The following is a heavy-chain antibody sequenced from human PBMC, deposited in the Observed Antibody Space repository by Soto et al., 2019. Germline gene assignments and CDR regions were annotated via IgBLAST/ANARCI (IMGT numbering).Heavy chain of an antibody. CDR3: TIPYYDSRFDY. Sequence: GGSLRLSCAASGFTFSNAWMSWVRQAPGKGLEWVGRIKSKTDGGTTDYAAPVKGRFTTSRDDSKNTLYLQMNSLKTEDTAVYYCTIPYYDSRFDYWGQGTLVTVSS. J-gene: IGHJ4*02. D-gene: IGHD3-22*01. V-gene: IGHV3-15*01. CDR1: GFTFSNAW. CDR2: IKSKTDGGTT.